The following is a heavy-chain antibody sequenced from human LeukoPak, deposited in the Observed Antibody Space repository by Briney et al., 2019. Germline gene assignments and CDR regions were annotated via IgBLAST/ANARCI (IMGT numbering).Heavy chain of an antibody. D-gene: IGHD1-26*01. Sequence: GGSLRLSCAASGFTFSSYSMHWVRQAPGKGLEWVSAISGRGGSTYYADSVKGRFTISRDNSKNTLYLQMNSLRAEDTAVYYCATRNRLLRGSYLVPFDYWGQGTLVTVSS. J-gene: IGHJ4*02. CDR3: ATRNRLLRGSYLVPFDY. V-gene: IGHV3-23*01. CDR1: GFTFSSYS. CDR2: ISGRGGST.